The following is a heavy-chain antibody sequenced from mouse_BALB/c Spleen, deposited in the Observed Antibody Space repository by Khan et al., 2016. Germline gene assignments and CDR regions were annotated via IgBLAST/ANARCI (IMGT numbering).Heavy chain of an antibody. CDR1: GYSFTGYF. D-gene: IGHD2-14*01. J-gene: IGHJ3*01. CDR2: INPYNGDT. V-gene: IGHV1-37*01. Sequence: VQLKQSGPELVKPGASVKISCKASGYSFTGYFMNWVKQSHGKSLEWIGRINPYNGDTFYNQKFKGKATLTVDKSSSQAHLELQSLTSEDSAGYYCGRSWRYDGSAWFAYWGQGTLVTVSA. CDR3: GRSWRYDGSAWFAY.